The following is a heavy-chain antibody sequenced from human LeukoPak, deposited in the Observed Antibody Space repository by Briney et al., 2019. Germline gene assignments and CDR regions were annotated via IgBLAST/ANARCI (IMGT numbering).Heavy chain of an antibody. V-gene: IGHV3-7*01. CDR3: ARDKIVGATHFDY. D-gene: IGHD1-26*01. CDR2: IDQDGSEN. Sequence: GGSLRLSCAASGFIFSNYWMSWVRQAPGKGLEWVANIDQDGSENYYVDSVKGRFTISRDNARNSLYLQMNSLRAEDTAVYYCARDKIVGATHFDYWGQGTLVTSPQ. CDR1: GFIFSNYW. J-gene: IGHJ4*02.